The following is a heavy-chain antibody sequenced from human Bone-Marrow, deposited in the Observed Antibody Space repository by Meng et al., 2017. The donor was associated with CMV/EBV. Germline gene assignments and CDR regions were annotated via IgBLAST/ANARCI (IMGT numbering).Heavy chain of an antibody. CDR2: IYYSGST. CDR3: ARSEVIVSSTSWRAWWFDP. J-gene: IGHJ5*02. CDR1: GGSISSYY. V-gene: IGHV4-59*12. Sequence: SETLSLTCTVSGGSISSYYWSWIRQPPGKGLEWIGYIYYSGSTNYNPSLKSRVTISVDTSKNQFSLKLSSVTAADTAVYYCARSEVIVSSTSWRAWWFDPWGQGTLVTVSS. D-gene: IGHD2-2*01.